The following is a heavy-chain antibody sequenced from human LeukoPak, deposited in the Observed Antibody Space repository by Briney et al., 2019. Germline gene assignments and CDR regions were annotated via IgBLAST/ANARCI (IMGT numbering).Heavy chain of an antibody. CDR1: GYSFTSYW. D-gene: IGHD5/OR15-5a*01. V-gene: IGHV5-51*01. CDR3: ATLNSVDVFDI. J-gene: IGHJ3*02. CDR2: IHPGDSNS. Sequence: GESLKISCKGSGYSFTSYWIVWVRQMPGKGLEWMGIIHPGDSNSKYSPSFQGQVSISADKSVNTAYLQWNSLKASDTAMYYCATLNSVDVFDIWGQGTMVTVSS.